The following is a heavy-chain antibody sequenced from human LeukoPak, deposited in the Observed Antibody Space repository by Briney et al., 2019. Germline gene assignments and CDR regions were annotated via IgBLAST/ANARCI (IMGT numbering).Heavy chain of an antibody. CDR1: GGSISSYY. V-gene: IGHV4-59*01. J-gene: IGHJ4*02. CDR3: ARVAAAAGSTSFDY. Sequence: SETLSPTCTVSGGSISSYYWSWIRQPPGKGLEWIGYIYYSGSTNYNPSLKSRVTISVDTSKNQFSLKLSSVTAADTAVYYCARVAAAAGSTSFDYWGQGTLVTVSS. CDR2: IYYSGST. D-gene: IGHD6-13*01.